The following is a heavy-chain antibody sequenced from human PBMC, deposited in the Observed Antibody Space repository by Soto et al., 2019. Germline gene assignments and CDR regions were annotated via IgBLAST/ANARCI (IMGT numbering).Heavy chain of an antibody. CDR1: GGSISSGYYY. Sequence: ASETLSLTCSVSGGSISSGYYYWSWIRQTPGKELEWIGNIYYSVNIYYNPALKRRLMISRDTYKKQFSLKVGSVTAADTAVYYCARSSLYGMDVWAQGTTVTVSS. CDR3: ARSSLYGMDV. V-gene: IGHV4-30-4*01. CDR2: IYYSVNI. J-gene: IGHJ6*02.